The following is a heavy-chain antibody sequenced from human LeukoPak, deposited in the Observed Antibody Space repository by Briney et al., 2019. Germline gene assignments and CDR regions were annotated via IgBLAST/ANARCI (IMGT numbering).Heavy chain of an antibody. J-gene: IGHJ4*02. CDR2: ISSSSSYI. CDR1: GFTFSSYS. CDR3: ASLDYYDRNGY. D-gene: IGHD3-22*01. V-gene: IGHV3-21*04. Sequence: GGSLRLSCAASGFTFSSYSMNWVRQAPGKGLEWVSSISSSSSYIYYADSVKDRFTISRDNSKNTLYLQMNSLRAEDTAVYYCASLDYYDRNGYWGQGTLVTVSS.